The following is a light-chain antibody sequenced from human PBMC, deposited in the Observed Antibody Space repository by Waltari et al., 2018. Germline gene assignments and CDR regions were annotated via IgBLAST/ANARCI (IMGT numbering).Light chain of an antibody. V-gene: IGKV4-1*01. Sequence: DIVMTQSPDSLAVSLGEGATINCKSSQTILYSSNNKDYLAWYQQKPGQPPKLLSSWASTRESGVPDRISGSGSGRLCTLTSSSLQAEDVAGYFCQQYYSVPYTCGQGTKLEI. CDR3: QQYYSVPYT. CDR2: WAS. CDR1: QTILYSSNNKDY. J-gene: IGKJ2*01.